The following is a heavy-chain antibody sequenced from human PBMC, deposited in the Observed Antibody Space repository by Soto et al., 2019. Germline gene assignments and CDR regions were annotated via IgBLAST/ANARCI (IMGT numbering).Heavy chain of an antibody. D-gene: IGHD3-22*01. CDR2: ISGSGGST. CDR3: ANKYYYDSSGYYYYYYYYGMDV. V-gene: IGHV3-23*01. CDR1: GFTFSSYA. Sequence: GGSLRLSCVASGFTFSSYAMSWVRQAPGKGLEWVSAISGSGGSTYYADSVKGRFTISRDNSKNTLYLQMNSLRAEDTAVYYCANKYYYDSSGYYYYYYYYGMDVWGQGTTVTVSS. J-gene: IGHJ6*02.